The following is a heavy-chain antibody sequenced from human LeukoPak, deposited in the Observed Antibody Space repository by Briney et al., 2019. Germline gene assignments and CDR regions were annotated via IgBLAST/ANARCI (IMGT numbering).Heavy chain of an antibody. CDR2: INPSGGST. Sequence: GASEKVSCKASGYTFTNYYMHWVRQAPGQGLEWMGIINPSGGSTNYAQKFQGRVTMTRDTSTSTVYMELSSLRSEDTAVYYCARAQGPNWGSRGYFDYWGQGTLVTVSS. J-gene: IGHJ4*02. V-gene: IGHV1-46*01. CDR3: ARAQGPNWGSRGYFDY. CDR1: GYTFTNYY. D-gene: IGHD7-27*01.